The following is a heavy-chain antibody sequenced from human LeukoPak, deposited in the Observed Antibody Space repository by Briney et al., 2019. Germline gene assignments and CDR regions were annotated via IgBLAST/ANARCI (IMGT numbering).Heavy chain of an antibody. Sequence: ASVKVSCKASEYTFTSYDINWVRQATGQGLEWMGWMNPNSGNTVYAQKFQGRVTMTRDTSISTAYMELSSLRSEDTAMYYCARKNYCSGGSCYSRGWFGPWGQGTLVTVSS. CDR1: EYTFTSYD. CDR2: MNPNSGNT. CDR3: ARKNYCSGGSCYSRGWFGP. V-gene: IGHV1-8*01. D-gene: IGHD2-15*01. J-gene: IGHJ5*02.